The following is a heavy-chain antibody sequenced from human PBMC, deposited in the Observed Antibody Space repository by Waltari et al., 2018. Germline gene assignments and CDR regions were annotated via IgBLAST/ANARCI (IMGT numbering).Heavy chain of an antibody. CDR2: VDPEDGET. CDR1: GYTFPDYY. CDR3: ATPEWGSGYYYVPHYFQH. V-gene: IGHV1-69-2*01. Sequence: EVQLVQSGAEVKKPGATVKIYCKASGYTFPDYYMHWVQQAPGKGLEWMGRVDPEDGETIYAEKFQGRVTITADTSTDTAYMELSSLRSEDTAVYYCATPEWGSGYYYVPHYFQHWGQGTLVTVSS. J-gene: IGHJ1*01. D-gene: IGHD3-22*01.